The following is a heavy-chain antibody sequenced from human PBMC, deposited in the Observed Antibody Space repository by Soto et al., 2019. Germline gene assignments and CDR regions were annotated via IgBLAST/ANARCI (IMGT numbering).Heavy chain of an antibody. Sequence: GGSLRLSCTASGFTFSNYWMSWVRQTPGMGLEWVANIRQDGGEKKYVDSVKGRFTVSRDNAKNTLYLQMNSLRVEDTAVYFCARDSAGRTCDSWGQGTLVTVSS. CDR2: IRQDGGEK. D-gene: IGHD1-1*01. CDR1: GFTFSNYW. V-gene: IGHV3-7*01. CDR3: ARDSAGRTCDS. J-gene: IGHJ4*02.